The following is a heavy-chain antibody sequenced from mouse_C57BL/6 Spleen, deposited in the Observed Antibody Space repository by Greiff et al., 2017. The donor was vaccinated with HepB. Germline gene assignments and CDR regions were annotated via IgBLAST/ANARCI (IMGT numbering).Heavy chain of an antibody. V-gene: IGHV1-26*01. J-gene: IGHJ4*01. Sequence: EVQLQQSGPELVKPGASVKISCKASGFTLTDYYMNWVKQSHGQSLEWIGDINPNNGGTRYNQKFKGKATLTVDKSSSTAYMELRSLTSEDSAVYYCARTRDYGSRTGYAMDYWGQGTSVTVAS. CDR3: ARTRDYGSRTGYAMDY. CDR1: GFTLTDYY. D-gene: IGHD1-1*01. CDR2: INPNNGGT.